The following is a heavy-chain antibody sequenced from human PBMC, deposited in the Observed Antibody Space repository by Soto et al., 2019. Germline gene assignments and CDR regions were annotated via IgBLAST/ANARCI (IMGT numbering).Heavy chain of an antibody. CDR1: GYTFTSYW. CDR2: IYPGDSET. J-gene: IGHJ4*02. D-gene: IGHD3-16*01. CDR3: ARHYLGAFDS. V-gene: IGHV5-51*01. Sequence: DVQLVQSGTEVKKPGESLKISCQASGYTFTSYWIAWVRQMPGKGLEWMGFIYPGDSETRYSPSFQDQVTISADRSSNTAYLQWGSLRASDTAIYFCARHYLGAFDSWGQGTLVTVSS.